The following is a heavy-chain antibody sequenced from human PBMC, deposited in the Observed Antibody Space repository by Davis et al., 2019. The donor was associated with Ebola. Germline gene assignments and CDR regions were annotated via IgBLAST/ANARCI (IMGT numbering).Heavy chain of an antibody. V-gene: IGHV3-30*18. CDR1: GFTFSSYG. CDR2: ISYDGSNK. CDR3: AKGWQYFDY. Sequence: GRSLRLSCAASGFTFSSYGMHWVRQAPGKGLEWVAVISYDGSNKYFADSVKGRFTISRDNSKNTLYLQMNSLRAEDTAVYYCAKGWQYFDYWGQGTLVTVSS. J-gene: IGHJ4*02.